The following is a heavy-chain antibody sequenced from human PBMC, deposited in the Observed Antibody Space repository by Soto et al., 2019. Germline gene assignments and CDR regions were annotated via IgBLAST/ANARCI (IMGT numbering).Heavy chain of an antibody. CDR2: ISGSDDST. V-gene: IGHV3-23*01. CDR1: GFTFSSYA. CDR3: AKRSCSSTFDY. Sequence: EVQLLESGGGLVQPGESLRLSCAASGFTFSSYAMSWVRQAPGKGLEWVSVISGSDDSTYYAGSVKGRFTISRDNSKNTLYLQMNSLRAEDTAVYYCAKRSCSSTFDYWGQGTLVTVSS. D-gene: IGHD6-6*01. J-gene: IGHJ4*02.